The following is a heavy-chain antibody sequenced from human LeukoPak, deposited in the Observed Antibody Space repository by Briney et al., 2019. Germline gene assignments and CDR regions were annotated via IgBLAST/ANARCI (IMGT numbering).Heavy chain of an antibody. CDR1: GFTFSSYS. Sequence: GGSLRLSCAASGFTFSSYSMNWVRQAPGKGLEWVSSISSSSSYVYYADSVKGRFTISRDNAKNSLYLQMSSLRAEDTAVYYCARETPYSPHVDYWGQGTLVTVSS. J-gene: IGHJ4*02. V-gene: IGHV3-21*01. D-gene: IGHD1-26*01. CDR2: ISSSSSYV. CDR3: ARETPYSPHVDY.